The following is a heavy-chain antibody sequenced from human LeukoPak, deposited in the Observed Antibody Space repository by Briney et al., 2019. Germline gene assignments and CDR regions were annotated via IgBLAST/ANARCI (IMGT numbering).Heavy chain of an antibody. CDR3: ARDPGLYGGNSNFYYGMDV. CDR2: IIPILDIA. Sequence: SVKVSCKASGYTFTSYGISWVRQAPGQGLEWMGRIIPILDIANYAQEFQGRLTITADKSTSTAYMELSSLRSEDTAVYYCARDPGLYGGNSNFYYGMDVWGQGTTVTVSS. V-gene: IGHV1-69*04. J-gene: IGHJ6*02. CDR1: GYTFTSYG. D-gene: IGHD4-23*01.